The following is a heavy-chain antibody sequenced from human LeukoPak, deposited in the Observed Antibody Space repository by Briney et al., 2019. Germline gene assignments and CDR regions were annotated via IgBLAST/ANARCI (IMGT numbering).Heavy chain of an antibody. D-gene: IGHD6-13*01. CDR3: ARGVYIAAAQYGY. Sequence: SETLSLTCTVSGGSIGTYSWNWIRQPPGKGLEGMGYIYYSETTNYNPSLKSRVTISVDTSKNQFSLKLSSVTAADTAVYYCARGVYIAAAQYGYWGQGTLVTVSS. CDR1: GGSIGTYS. V-gene: IGHV4-59*01. J-gene: IGHJ4*02. CDR2: IYYSETT.